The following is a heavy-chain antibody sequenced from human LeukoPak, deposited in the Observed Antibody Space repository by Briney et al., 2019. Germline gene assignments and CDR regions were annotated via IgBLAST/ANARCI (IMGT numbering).Heavy chain of an antibody. CDR1: GFTFSSYS. V-gene: IGHV3-21*01. Sequence: PGGSLRLSCAASGFTFSSYSMNWVRQAPGKGLEWVSSISSSSSYIYYADSVKGRFTISRDNAKNSLYLQMNSLRAEDTAVYYCARHWELPRAEYFQHWGQGTLVTVSS. CDR3: ARHWELPRAEYFQH. D-gene: IGHD1-26*01. J-gene: IGHJ1*01. CDR2: ISSSSSYI.